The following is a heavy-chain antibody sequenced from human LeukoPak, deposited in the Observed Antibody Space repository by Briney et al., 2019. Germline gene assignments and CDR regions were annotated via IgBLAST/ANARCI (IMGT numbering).Heavy chain of an antibody. Sequence: ASVKVSCKASSYTLTNYAFTWVRQAPGQGLEWMGWISAYNGNTNYAQKLQGRVTMTRDMSTSTVYMELSSLRSEDTAVYYCAREQYYYDSSGYYPISPPFDYWGQGTLVTVSS. CDR3: AREQYYYDSSGYYPISPPFDY. V-gene: IGHV1-18*01. J-gene: IGHJ4*02. CDR2: ISAYNGNT. D-gene: IGHD3-22*01. CDR1: SYTLTNYA.